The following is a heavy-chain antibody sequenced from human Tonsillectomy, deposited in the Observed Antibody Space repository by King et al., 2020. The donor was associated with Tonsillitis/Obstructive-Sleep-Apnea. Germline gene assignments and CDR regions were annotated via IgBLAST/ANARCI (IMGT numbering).Heavy chain of an antibody. J-gene: IGHJ4*02. CDR3: ARTIGYCSSTSCYWTLWY. V-gene: IGHV2-70*11. D-gene: IGHD2-2*01. Sequence: TLKESGPALVKPTQTLTLTCTFSGLSLSTSGMCVSWIRQPPGKALEWLARIDWDDDKYYSTSLKTRLTISKDTSENQVVLTMTNMDPVDTGTYYCARTIGYCSSTSCYWTLWYWGQGTLVTVSS. CDR2: IDWDDDK. CDR1: GLSLSTSGMC.